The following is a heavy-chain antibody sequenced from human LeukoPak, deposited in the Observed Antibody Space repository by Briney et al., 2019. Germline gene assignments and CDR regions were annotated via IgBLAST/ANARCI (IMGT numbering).Heavy chain of an antibody. CDR1: GFTFNSYS. CDR2: ISSSGSTI. V-gene: IGHV3-48*04. D-gene: IGHD2-2*01. J-gene: IGHJ3*02. Sequence: PGGSPRLSCEASGFTFNSYSFNWVRQAPGKGLEWVSYISSSGSTIYHADSVKGRFTISRDNAKNSLYLQMNSLRAEDTAVYYCAGGSTSGAFDIWGQGTMVTVSS. CDR3: AGGSTSGAFDI.